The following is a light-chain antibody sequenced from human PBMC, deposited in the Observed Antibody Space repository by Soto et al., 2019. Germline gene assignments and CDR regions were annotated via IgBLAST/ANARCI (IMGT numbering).Light chain of an antibody. V-gene: IGKV3-15*01. CDR2: GAS. Sequence: EIVMTQSPATLSVSPGERATLLCRASESVHTLLAWYQQKPGQAPRPLISGASTRATGIPARFSGSGSGTEFTLTISSLQSEDFAVYYCQQYHIWWTFGQGTKVEIK. J-gene: IGKJ1*01. CDR1: ESVHTL. CDR3: QQYHIWWT.